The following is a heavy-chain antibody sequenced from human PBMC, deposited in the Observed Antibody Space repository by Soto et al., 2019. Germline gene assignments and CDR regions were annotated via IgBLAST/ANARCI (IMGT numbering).Heavy chain of an antibody. V-gene: IGHV3-11*01. CDR1: GFTFSDYD. J-gene: IGHJ4*02. D-gene: IGHD3-22*01. Sequence: PGGSLRLSCAASGFTFSDYDMSWIRQAPGKGLEWVSYTSSSGSTIYYADSVKGRFTMSRDNAKNSMYLHMDSLRVEDTAVYYCAARHYDSSGYFDYWGQGTLVTVSS. CDR3: AARHYDSSGYFDY. CDR2: TSSSGSTI.